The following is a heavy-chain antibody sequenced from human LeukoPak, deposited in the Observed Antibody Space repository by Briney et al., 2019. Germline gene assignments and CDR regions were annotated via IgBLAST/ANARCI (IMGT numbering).Heavy chain of an antibody. CDR2: INPSRGST. CDR3: ARGYSSGFGN. CDR1: GYSFTSHY. D-gene: IGHD6-19*01. Sequence: ASVKVSCKASGYSFTSHYIHWVRQAPGQGLEWMGIINPSRGSTGYAQKFQGRVTVTRDTSTSTVYMDLSSLGSEDTAVYYCARGYSSGFGNWGQGTLVTVSS. J-gene: IGHJ4*02. V-gene: IGHV1-46*01.